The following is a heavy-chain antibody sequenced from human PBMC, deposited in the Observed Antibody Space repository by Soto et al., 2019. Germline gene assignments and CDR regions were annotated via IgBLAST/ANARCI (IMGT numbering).Heavy chain of an antibody. CDR3: AKSPGMYYYDSSGYYHYDY. CDR2: ISSSSSTI. D-gene: IGHD3-22*01. CDR1: GFTFSSYS. J-gene: IGHJ4*02. V-gene: IGHV3-48*02. Sequence: PGGSLRLSCAASGFTFSSYSMNWVRQAPGKGLEWVSYISSSSSTIYYADSVKGRFTISRDNAKNSLYLQMNSLRDEDTAVYYCAKSPGMYYYDSSGYYHYDYWGQGTLVTVSS.